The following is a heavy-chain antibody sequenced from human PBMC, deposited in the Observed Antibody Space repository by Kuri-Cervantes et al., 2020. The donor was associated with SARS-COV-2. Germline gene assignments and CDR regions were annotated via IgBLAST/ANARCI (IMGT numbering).Heavy chain of an antibody. CDR2: IIPIFGTA. V-gene: IGHV1-69*13. CDR3: ARVEEYGDSYYYYYGMDV. D-gene: IGHD4-17*01. CDR1: GGTYSSYA. Sequence: SAVKVSCKASGGTYSSYAISWVQQAPGQELEWMGGIIPIFGTANYAQKFQGRVTITADESTSTAYMELSSLRSEDTAVYYCARVEEYGDSYYYYYGMDVWGQGTTVTVSS. J-gene: IGHJ6*02.